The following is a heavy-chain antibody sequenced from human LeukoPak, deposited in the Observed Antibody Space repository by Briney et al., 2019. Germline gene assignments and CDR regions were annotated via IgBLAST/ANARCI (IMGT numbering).Heavy chain of an antibody. D-gene: IGHD4-23*01. J-gene: IGHJ4*02. CDR2: ISYVGTYK. Sequence: PGRSLRLSCAASGFTFSTFAMHWVRQAPGKGLEWVAIISYVGTYKYYADSVKGRFTISRDNSKNTLYLQMNGLRAEDTAVYYCARDAYGGNSGYYFDYWGQGALVTVSS. CDR3: ARDAYGGNSGYYFDY. V-gene: IGHV3-30*04. CDR1: GFTFSTFA.